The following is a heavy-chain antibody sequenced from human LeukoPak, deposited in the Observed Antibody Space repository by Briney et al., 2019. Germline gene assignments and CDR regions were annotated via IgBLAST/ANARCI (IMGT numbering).Heavy chain of an antibody. D-gene: IGHD1/OR15-1a*01. CDR3: ARGNNGFTVLDS. CDR2: ISNSGNT. CDR1: GGSISSYY. J-gene: IGHJ4*02. Sequence: SETLSLTCNVSGGSISSYYWTWVRQPAGSGLEWIGRISNSGNTFYNPSLKSRVTISLDTSENQFSLKLSSVTAADTAVYYCARGNNGFTVLDSWGQGTLVTVSS. V-gene: IGHV4-4*07.